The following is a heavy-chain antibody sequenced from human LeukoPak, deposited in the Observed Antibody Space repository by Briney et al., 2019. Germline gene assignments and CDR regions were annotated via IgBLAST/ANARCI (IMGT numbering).Heavy chain of an antibody. CDR1: GYTFTSYG. CDR3: ATGIWSGYCYYYYMDV. Sequence: ASVKVSCKASGYTFTSYGISLVRHAPGQGLEWMGWISAYNGNTNYAQKLQGRVTMTTDTSTSTAYMELRSLRSDATAVYYCATGIWSGYCYYYYMDVWGKGTTVTVSS. D-gene: IGHD3-3*01. V-gene: IGHV1-18*01. CDR2: ISAYNGNT. J-gene: IGHJ6*03.